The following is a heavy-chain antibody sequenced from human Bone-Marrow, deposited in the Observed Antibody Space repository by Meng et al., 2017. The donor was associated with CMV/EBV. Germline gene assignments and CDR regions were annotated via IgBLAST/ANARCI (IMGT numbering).Heavy chain of an antibody. CDR2: ISWDGGST. CDR3: AKEALSRDGYGYLDY. Sequence: GESLKISCAASGFTFSSYWMSWVRQAPGKGLEWVSLISWDGGSTYYADSVKGRFTISRDNSKNSLYLQMNSLRAEDTALYYCAKEALSRDGYGYLDYWGQGTLVTVSS. CDR1: GFTFSSYW. J-gene: IGHJ4*02. D-gene: IGHD5-24*01. V-gene: IGHV3-43D*03.